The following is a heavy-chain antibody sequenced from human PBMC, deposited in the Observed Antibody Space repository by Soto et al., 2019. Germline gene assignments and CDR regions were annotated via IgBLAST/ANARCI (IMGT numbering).Heavy chain of an antibody. CDR2: IYYRGST. V-gene: IGHV4-61*01. D-gene: IGHD3-22*01. Sequence: QVQLQESGPGLVKPSETLSLTCTVSGGSVSSGTYYWSWIRQPPGKGLEWIGYIYYRGSTNYNPSLKSRFTISGDTSKNQFSLQLSSVTAADTAVYYCARFDDSSGYSVDYWGQGTLVTVSS. CDR1: GGSVSSGTYY. CDR3: ARFDDSSGYSVDY. J-gene: IGHJ4*02.